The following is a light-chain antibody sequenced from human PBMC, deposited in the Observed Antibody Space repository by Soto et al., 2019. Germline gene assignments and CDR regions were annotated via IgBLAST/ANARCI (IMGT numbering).Light chain of an antibody. CDR1: SSDFGGYNY. CDR2: DVS. CDR3: TSYTNSNTYV. V-gene: IGLV2-11*01. Sequence: QSALTQPRSVSGSPGQSVTISCTGTSSDFGGYNYVSWYQHHPGKAPKLMIYDVSERPSGVPDRFSGSKSGNTASLTISGLQAEDEADYYCTSYTNSNTYVFGTGTKVTVL. J-gene: IGLJ1*01.